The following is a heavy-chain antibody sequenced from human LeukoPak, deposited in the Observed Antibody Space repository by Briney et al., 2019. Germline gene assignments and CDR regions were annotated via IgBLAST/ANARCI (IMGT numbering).Heavy chain of an antibody. Sequence: GGSLRLSCAASGFTVSSNHMSWVRQAPGKGLEWVSDIFVGGSTHYADSVKGRFTISRDNSKNTMYLQMNSLRAEDTAVYYCARDGAYCGGDCYSDYWGQGTLVTVSS. CDR1: GFTVSSNH. CDR3: ARDGAYCGGDCYSDY. V-gene: IGHV3-53*01. D-gene: IGHD2-21*02. J-gene: IGHJ4*02. CDR2: IFVGGST.